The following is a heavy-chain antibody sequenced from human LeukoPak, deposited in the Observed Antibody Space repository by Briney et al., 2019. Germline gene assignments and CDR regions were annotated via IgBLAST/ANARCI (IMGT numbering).Heavy chain of an antibody. J-gene: IGHJ4*02. CDR1: GLTFSSYS. CDR3: ARDGVRSGYHEGPDY. Sequence: GGSLRLSCAASGLTFSSYSMNWVRQAPGKGLEWVSYISTGSSTIYYADSVKGRFTISRDNAKNSLYLQMNSLRDEDAAVYYCARDGVRSGYHEGPDYWGQGTLVTVSS. CDR2: ISTGSSTI. V-gene: IGHV3-48*02. D-gene: IGHD3-22*01.